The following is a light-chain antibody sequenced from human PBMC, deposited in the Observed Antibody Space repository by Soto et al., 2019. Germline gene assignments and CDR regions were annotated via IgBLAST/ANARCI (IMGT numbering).Light chain of an antibody. CDR1: QSVLYSSNNKNY. Sequence: DIVMTQSPDSLAVSLGERATINCKSSQSVLYSSNNKNYLGWYQQKPGHPPRLLIYWASTRESGVPDRFSGSGSGTDFTLTISSLQAEDVAVYYCQHYGSSPPYTFGQGTKLKIK. J-gene: IGKJ2*01. V-gene: IGKV4-1*01. CDR3: QHYGSSPPYT. CDR2: WAS.